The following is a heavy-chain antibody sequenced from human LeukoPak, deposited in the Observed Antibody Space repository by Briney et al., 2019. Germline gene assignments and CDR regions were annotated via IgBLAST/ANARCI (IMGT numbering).Heavy chain of an antibody. V-gene: IGHV3-15*01. D-gene: IGHD3-22*01. J-gene: IGHJ4*02. CDR2: IKSKTDGGTT. CDR3: TTDPQGGYYDSSGYYSDYFDN. Sequence: GGSLRLSCAASGFTFSNAWMSWVRQAPGKGLEWVGRIKSKTDGGTTDYAAPVKGRFTISRDDSKNTLYLQMNSLKTEDTAVYYCTTDPQGGYYDSSGYYSDYFDNWGQGTLVTVSS. CDR1: GFTFSNAW.